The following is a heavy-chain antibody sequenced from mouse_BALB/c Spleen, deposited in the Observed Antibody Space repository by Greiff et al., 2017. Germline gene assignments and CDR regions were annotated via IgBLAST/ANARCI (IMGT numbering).Heavy chain of an antibody. V-gene: IGHV5-9-4*01. CDR2: ISSGGSYT. CDR3: ARDGHRGFAY. CDR1: GFTFSSYA. Sequence: EVHLVESGGGLVKPGGSLKLSCAASGFTFSSYAMSWVRQSPEKRLEWVAEISSGGSYTYYPDTVTGRFTISRDNAKNTLYLEMSSLRSEDTAMYYCARDGHRGFAYWGQGTLVTVSA. J-gene: IGHJ3*01. D-gene: IGHD6-1*01.